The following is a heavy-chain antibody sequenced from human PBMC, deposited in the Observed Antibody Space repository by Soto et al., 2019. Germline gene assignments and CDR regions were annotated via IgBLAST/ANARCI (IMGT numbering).Heavy chain of an antibody. CDR3: AGYTYQRALGH. CDR2: IKGDESAT. Sequence: EVQLVESGGGLVQPGGSLRLSCAASGFSFSGPWMSWVRQAPGKGLEWVANIKGDESATSYVDSVKGRFTISRDNTKNLLYLQMNSLRAEDTAVYYCAGYTYQRALGHWGQGTLVTVSS. V-gene: IGHV3-7*01. J-gene: IGHJ4*02. CDR1: GFSFSGPW. D-gene: IGHD3-16*01.